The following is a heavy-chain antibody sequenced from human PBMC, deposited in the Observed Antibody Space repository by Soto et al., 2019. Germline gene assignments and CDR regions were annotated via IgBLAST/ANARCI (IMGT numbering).Heavy chain of an antibody. CDR1: GFAFSSYG. CDR3: AKDRDPKSRSWPAY. D-gene: IGHD6-13*01. V-gene: IGHV3-30*18. J-gene: IGHJ4*02. CDR2: ISYDGSNE. Sequence: QVQLVESGGGVVQPGRSLRLSCAASGFAFSSYGMHWVRQAPGKGLEWVAVISYDGSNEYYADSVKGRLTISRDNSKNMLYLQMNSLRAEDTAVYYCAKDRDPKSRSWPAYWGQGTLVTVSS.